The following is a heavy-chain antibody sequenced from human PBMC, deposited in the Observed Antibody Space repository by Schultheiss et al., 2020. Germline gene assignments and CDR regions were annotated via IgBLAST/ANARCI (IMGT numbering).Heavy chain of an antibody. V-gene: IGHV3-11*04. Sequence: GGSLRLSCAASGFTFSDYYMSWIRQAPGKGLEWVSYISSSGSTIYYADSVKGRFTISGDNAKNSLYLQMNSLRAEDTAVYYCARAGAYCSGGSCYLSWFDPWGQGTLVTVSS. D-gene: IGHD2-15*01. CDR1: GFTFSDYY. CDR3: ARAGAYCSGGSCYLSWFDP. CDR2: ISSSGSTI. J-gene: IGHJ5*02.